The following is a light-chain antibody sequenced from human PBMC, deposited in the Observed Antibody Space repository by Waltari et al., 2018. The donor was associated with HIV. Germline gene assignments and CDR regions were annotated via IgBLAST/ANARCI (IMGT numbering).Light chain of an antibody. V-gene: IGKV3-15*01. CDR3: QQYNNWPRT. CDR2: GAS. Sequence: EIVMTQSLVTLSVSPGERATLSCRASQSVSSNLAWYQQKPGQAPRLLIYGASTRATGIPARFSGSGSGTEFTLTISSLQSEDFAVYYCQQYNNWPRTFGQGTKLEIK. CDR1: QSVSSN. J-gene: IGKJ2*01.